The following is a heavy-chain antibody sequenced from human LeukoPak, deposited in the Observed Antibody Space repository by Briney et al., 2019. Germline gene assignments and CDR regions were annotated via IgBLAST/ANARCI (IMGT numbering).Heavy chain of an antibody. CDR1: GGSISGYY. Sequence: SETLSLTCTVSGGSISGYYWSWIRQPPGKGLEWIGYIYTSGSTDYNPSLKSRVTISVDTSKNQFSLKLSSVTAADTAVYYCARAYSSSSKFDPWGQGTLVAVSS. CDR3: ARAYSSSSKFDP. D-gene: IGHD6-6*01. CDR2: IYTSGST. J-gene: IGHJ5*02. V-gene: IGHV4-4*09.